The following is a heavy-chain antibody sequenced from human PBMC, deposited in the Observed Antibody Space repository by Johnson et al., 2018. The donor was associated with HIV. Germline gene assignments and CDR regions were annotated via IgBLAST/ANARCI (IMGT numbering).Heavy chain of an antibody. CDR1: GFTFSVYW. J-gene: IGHJ3*01. V-gene: IGHV3-7*05. CDR3: AKDLIRYFDF. D-gene: IGHD3-16*01. CDR2: IKQDGSEK. Sequence: EVQLVESGGGLVQPGGSLRLSCAASGFTFSVYWMSWVRQAPGKGLEWVANIKQDGSEKYYVDSVKGRFTISRDNAKNSLYLQMNSLRAEDTAVYYCAKDLIRYFDFWGQGTMVTVSS.